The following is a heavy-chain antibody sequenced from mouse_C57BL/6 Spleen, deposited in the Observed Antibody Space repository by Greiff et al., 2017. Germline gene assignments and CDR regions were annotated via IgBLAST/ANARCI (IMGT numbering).Heavy chain of an antibody. Sequence: VQLQQPGAELVKPGASVKMSCKASGYTFTSYWITWVKQRPGQGLEWIGDIYPGSGSTNYNEKFKSKATLTVDTSSSTAYMQLSSLTSEDSAVYYCARSFYYYGSSWYFDVWGTGTTVTVSS. CDR2: IYPGSGST. CDR3: ARSFYYYGSSWYFDV. D-gene: IGHD1-1*01. J-gene: IGHJ1*03. CDR1: GYTFTSYW. V-gene: IGHV1-55*01.